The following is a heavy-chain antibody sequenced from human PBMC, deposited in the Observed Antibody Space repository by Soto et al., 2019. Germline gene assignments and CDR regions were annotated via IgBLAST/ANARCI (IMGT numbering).Heavy chain of an antibody. J-gene: IGHJ5*02. CDR3: AREYSRSGLLGWFDP. Sequence: PGGSLRLSCAASGFTFSSYSMNWVRQAPGKGLEWVSSISSSSSYIYYADSVKGRFTISRDNAKNSLYLQMNSLRAEDTAVYYCAREYSRSGLLGWFDPWGKGTLVAVS. CDR2: ISSSSSYI. D-gene: IGHD6-6*01. CDR1: GFTFSSYS. V-gene: IGHV3-21*01.